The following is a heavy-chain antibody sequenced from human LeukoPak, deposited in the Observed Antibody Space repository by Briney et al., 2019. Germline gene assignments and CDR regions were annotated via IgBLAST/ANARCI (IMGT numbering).Heavy chain of an antibody. D-gene: IGHD3-22*01. Sequence: GGSLRLSCAASGFTFSSYWMSWVRQAPGKGLEWVANIKQDGSEKYYVDSVKGRFTISRDNAKNSLYLQMNSLRAEDTAVYYCARDNVIYYYDSSGYYPLDYWGQGTLVTVSS. V-gene: IGHV3-7*01. CDR2: IKQDGSEK. CDR3: ARDNVIYYYDSSGYYPLDY. CDR1: GFTFSSYW. J-gene: IGHJ4*02.